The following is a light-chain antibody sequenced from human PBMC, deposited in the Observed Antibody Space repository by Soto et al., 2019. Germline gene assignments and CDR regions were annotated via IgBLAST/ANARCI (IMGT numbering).Light chain of an antibody. CDR3: QQYGSSLYT. CDR2: GAS. J-gene: IGKJ2*01. V-gene: IGKV3-20*01. CDR1: QSVKSSY. Sequence: EIVLTQSPGTLSLATGERATLSCRASQSVKSSYLAWYQQKPGQAPRLLIYGASSRATDIPDRFSGSGSGTDFTLTISRLEPEDFAVYYCQQYGSSLYTFGQGTKLEIK.